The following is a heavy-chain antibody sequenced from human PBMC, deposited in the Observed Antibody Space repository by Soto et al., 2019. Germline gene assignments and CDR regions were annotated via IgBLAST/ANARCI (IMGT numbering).Heavy chain of an antibody. V-gene: IGHV3-23*01. Sequence: EVQLLESGGGLVQPGGSLRLSCAASGFTFSSYAMSWVRQAPGKGLEWVSGICGSGGSTYYADFVKGRFTISRDNSNNTLYLQMNSLRAEDTAVYYCAKGGIAVASDYWGQGTLVTVSS. J-gene: IGHJ4*02. CDR3: AKGGIAVASDY. CDR2: ICGSGGST. CDR1: GFTFSSYA. D-gene: IGHD6-19*01.